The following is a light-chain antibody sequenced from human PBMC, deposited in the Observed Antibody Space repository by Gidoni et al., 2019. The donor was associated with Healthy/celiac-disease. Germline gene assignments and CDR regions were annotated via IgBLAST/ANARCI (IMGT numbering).Light chain of an antibody. J-gene: IGLJ3*02. CDR3: YSAADNNLRV. Sequence: SYELTKPSSVSVSPGQTARITCSGDVLAKKYARWFKQKPGQAPVLVIYKDSERPSGIPERFSGSSSGTTVTLTISGAQVEDEADYYCYSAADNNLRVFGGGTKLTVL. CDR2: KDS. V-gene: IGLV3-27*01. CDR1: VLAKKY.